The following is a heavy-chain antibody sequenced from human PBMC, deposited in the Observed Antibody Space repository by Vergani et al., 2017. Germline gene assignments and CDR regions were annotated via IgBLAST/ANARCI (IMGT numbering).Heavy chain of an antibody. J-gene: IGHJ6*03. D-gene: IGHD7-27*01. Sequence: QVQLQQWGAGLLKPSETLSLTCVVYGGSLSGYYWSWIRQSPGKGLEWIGEINDSGSTKYNPSLESRVTISVDTSKQQFFLKLNSVTAADTAVFYCARGNWGASFYYMDVWGKGTTVTVSS. CDR2: INDSGST. CDR1: GGSLSGYY. CDR3: ARGNWGASFYYMDV. V-gene: IGHV4-34*01.